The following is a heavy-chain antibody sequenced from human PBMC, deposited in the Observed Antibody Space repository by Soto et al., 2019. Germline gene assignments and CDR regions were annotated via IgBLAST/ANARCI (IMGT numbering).Heavy chain of an antibody. Sequence: PSETLSLTCTVSGGSISSYYWSWIRQPPGKGLEWIGSIYYSGSTYYNPSLKSRVTISVDTSKNQFSLKLSSVTATDTAVYYCGRGDLIIFGGVSPGGQGTLVTVS. D-gene: IGHD3-16*01. J-gene: IGHJ5*02. CDR1: GGSISSYY. CDR2: IYYSGST. CDR3: GRGDLIIFGGVSP. V-gene: IGHV4-59*05.